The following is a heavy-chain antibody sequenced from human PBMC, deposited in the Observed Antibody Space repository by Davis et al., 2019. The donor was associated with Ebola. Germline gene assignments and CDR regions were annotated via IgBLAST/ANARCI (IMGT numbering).Heavy chain of an antibody. CDR1: GFTFSSYG. D-gene: IGHD4-17*01. V-gene: IGHV3-33*01. Sequence: PGGSLRLSCAASGFTFSSYGMHWVRQAPGKGLEWVAVIWYDGSNKYYADSVKGRFTISRDNSKNTLYLQMNSLRAEDTAVYYCARDYYGDYGMDVWGQGTTVTVSS. J-gene: IGHJ6*02. CDR2: IWYDGSNK. CDR3: ARDYYGDYGMDV.